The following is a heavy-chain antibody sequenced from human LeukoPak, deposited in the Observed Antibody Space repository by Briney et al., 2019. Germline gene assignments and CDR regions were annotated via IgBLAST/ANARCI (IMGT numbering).Heavy chain of an antibody. D-gene: IGHD3-3*01. J-gene: IGHJ4*02. Sequence: PSETLSLTCTVSGGSISSSSYYWGWIRQPPGKGLEWIGSIYYSGSTYYNPSLKSRVTISVDTSKNQFSLKLSSVTAADTAVYYCARWPLWDYDFWSGYFDYWGQGTLVTVSS. CDR3: ARWPLWDYDFWSGYFDY. CDR2: IYYSGST. V-gene: IGHV4-39*07. CDR1: GGSISSSSYY.